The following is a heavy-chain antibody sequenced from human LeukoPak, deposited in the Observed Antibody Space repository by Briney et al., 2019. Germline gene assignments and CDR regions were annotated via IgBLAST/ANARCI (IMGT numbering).Heavy chain of an antibody. CDR1: GYSISSGYY. V-gene: IGHV4-38-2*02. J-gene: IGHJ1*01. CDR3: ARVRYQLLHMGEYFQH. D-gene: IGHD2-2*01. CDR2: IYHSGST. Sequence: PSETLSLTCTVSGYSISSGYYWGWIRQPPGKGLEWIGSIYHSGSTYYNPPLKSRVTISVDTSKNQFSLNLSSVTAADTAVYYCARVRYQLLHMGEYFQHWGQGTLVTVSS.